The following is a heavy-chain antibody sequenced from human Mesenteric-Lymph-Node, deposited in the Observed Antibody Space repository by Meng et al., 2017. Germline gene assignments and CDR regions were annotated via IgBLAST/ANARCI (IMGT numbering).Heavy chain of an antibody. J-gene: IGHJ4*02. CDR1: GGSTTSTSYY. D-gene: IGHD3-22*01. CDR2: IGYSGTI. V-gene: IGHV4-39*01. Sequence: QLQEPGPGLVKPSETLSLTCTVSGGSTTSTSYYWDWIRQSPAKGLEWIGTIGYSGTIVYNPSLSSRVTMTLGTSKNQFSLKLSSVTAPDTAVYYCARRVHDGSGHHYFDYWGQGTLVTVSS. CDR3: ARRVHDGSGHHYFDY.